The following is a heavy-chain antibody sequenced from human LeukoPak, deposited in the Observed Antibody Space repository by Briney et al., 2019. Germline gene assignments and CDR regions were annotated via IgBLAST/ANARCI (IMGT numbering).Heavy chain of an antibody. CDR3: ARPDDLWSGVDY. V-gene: IGHV5-51*01. CDR2: IYPGDSDT. Sequence: GASLQISCKGSVYSFTTYWIGWVRQLPGKGLEWMGIIYPGDSDTRYSPSFQGQVTISVDKAISTAYLQWSSLKASDAAMYYCARPDDLWSGVDYWGQGTLVTVFS. J-gene: IGHJ4*02. D-gene: IGHD3-3*01. CDR1: VYSFTTYW.